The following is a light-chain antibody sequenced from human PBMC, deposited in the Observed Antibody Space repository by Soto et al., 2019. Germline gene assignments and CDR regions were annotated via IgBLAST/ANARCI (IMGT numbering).Light chain of an antibody. CDR1: QSVSSSN. CDR3: QQYGTSPPYT. J-gene: IGKJ2*01. CDR2: GTS. V-gene: IGKV3-20*01. Sequence: EIVLTQSPVTLSLSPGERATLSCRASQSVSSSNLAWYQQKTGQAPRLLIYGTSSRDTGIPDRFSGSGSGTDFTITISRLEPEDFAVYYCQQYGTSPPYTVGQGTKLEIK.